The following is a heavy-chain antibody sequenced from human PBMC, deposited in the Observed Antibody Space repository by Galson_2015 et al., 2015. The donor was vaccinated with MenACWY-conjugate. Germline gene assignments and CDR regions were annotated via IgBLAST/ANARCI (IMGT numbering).Heavy chain of an antibody. J-gene: IGHJ1*01. V-gene: IGHV4-39*01. CDR1: GGSISSSSSY. D-gene: IGHD6-19*01. Sequence: LSLTCTVSGGSISSSSSYWGWIRQPPGKGLEWIGSIYYSGSTYYNPSLKSRVTISVDTSKNQFSLKLSSVTAADTTVYYCARHSYSSGSYPEHWGQGTLVTVSS. CDR2: IYYSGST. CDR3: ARHSYSSGSYPEH.